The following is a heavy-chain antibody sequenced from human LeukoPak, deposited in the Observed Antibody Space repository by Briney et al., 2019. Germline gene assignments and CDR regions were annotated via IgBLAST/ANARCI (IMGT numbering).Heavy chain of an antibody. Sequence: SETLSLTCTVSGGSISSSSYYWGWIRQPPGKGLEWIGSIYYSGSTYYNPSLKSRVTISVDTSKNQFSLKLSSVTAADTAVYYCARSVGGYYGSGTGYYFAYWGQGILVTVSS. J-gene: IGHJ4*02. CDR3: ARSVGGYYGSGTGYYFAY. D-gene: IGHD3-10*01. CDR1: GGSISSSSYY. V-gene: IGHV4-39*01. CDR2: IYYSGST.